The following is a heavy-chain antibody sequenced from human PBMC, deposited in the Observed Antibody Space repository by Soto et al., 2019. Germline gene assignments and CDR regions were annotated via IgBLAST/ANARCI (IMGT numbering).Heavy chain of an antibody. J-gene: IGHJ6*02. CDR1: GYTFTSYG. V-gene: IGHV1-18*01. CDR3: ARASCPGYYYYGMDV. CDR2: ISAYNGNT. Sequence: ASVKVSCKASGYTFTSYGISWVRQAPGQGLEWMGWISAYNGNTNYAQKLQGRVTMTTDTSTSTAYMELRSLRSDDTAVYYCARASCPGYYYYGMDVWGQGTTVTVS.